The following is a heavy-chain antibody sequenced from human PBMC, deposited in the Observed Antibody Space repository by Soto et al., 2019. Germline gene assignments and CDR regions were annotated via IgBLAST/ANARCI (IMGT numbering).Heavy chain of an antibody. CDR1: GFSFTANW. Sequence: EVQLVHSGPEVKKPGESLKISCKGSGFSFTANWIGWVRRLPGKGLELMGMIYPGDSDTRYSPSLQGQATISADKSINTTYLQWSSLKASDSAMYYCARVVTMVRGVTPQGFNPWGQGTLVTVSS. CDR2: IYPGDSDT. D-gene: IGHD3-10*01. CDR3: ARVVTMVRGVTPQGFNP. V-gene: IGHV5-51*01. J-gene: IGHJ5*02.